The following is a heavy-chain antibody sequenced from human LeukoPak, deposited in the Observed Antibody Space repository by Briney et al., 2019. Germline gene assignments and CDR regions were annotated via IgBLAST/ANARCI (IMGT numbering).Heavy chain of an antibody. Sequence: SETLSLTCTVSGASISGTSYYWGWIRQPPGKGLEWIGKIYYSGNTNYNPSLKSRVTISVDTSKNQFSLKLSSVTAADTAVYYCARVRGYSYDSSDFDYWGQGTLVTVSS. CDR1: GASISGTSYY. V-gene: IGHV4-39*07. CDR3: ARVRGYSYDSSDFDY. CDR2: IYYSGNT. D-gene: IGHD5-18*01. J-gene: IGHJ4*02.